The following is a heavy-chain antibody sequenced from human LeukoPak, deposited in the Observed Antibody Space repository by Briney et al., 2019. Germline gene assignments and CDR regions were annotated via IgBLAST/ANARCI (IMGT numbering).Heavy chain of an antibody. J-gene: IGHJ6*03. D-gene: IGHD3-10*01. V-gene: IGHV4-4*07. Sequence: SETLSLTCTVSGGSIGGSISSFSWSWIRQPAGKGLEWIGRIYTSGITNYNPSLKSRITMSVDTSKNQFSLKLTSVTAADTAVYFCARAASGDAIDYYGSGRRYYSYYMDVWGKGTTVSISS. CDR2: IYTSGIT. CDR3: ARAASGDAIDYYGSGRRYYSYYMDV. CDR1: GGSIGGSISSFS.